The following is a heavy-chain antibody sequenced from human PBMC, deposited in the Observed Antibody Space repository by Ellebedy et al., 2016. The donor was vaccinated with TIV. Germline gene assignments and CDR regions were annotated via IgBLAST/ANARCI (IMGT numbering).Heavy chain of an antibody. J-gene: IGHJ4*02. Sequence: SETLSLXXTVSGGSISSSSYYWGWIRQPPGKGLEWIGSIYYSGSTYYNPSLKSRVTISVDTSKNQFSLKLSSVTAADTAVYYCARFEDIVVVPYWGQGTLVTVSS. D-gene: IGHD2-2*01. CDR1: GGSISSSSYY. CDR2: IYYSGST. V-gene: IGHV4-39*07. CDR3: ARFEDIVVVPY.